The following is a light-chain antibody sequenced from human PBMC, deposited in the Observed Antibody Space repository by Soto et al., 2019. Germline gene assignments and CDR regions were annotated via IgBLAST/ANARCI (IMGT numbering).Light chain of an antibody. CDR2: EVT. J-gene: IGLJ3*02. CDR1: SSDVGGYNY. CDR3: SSYAASNNFYFV. Sequence: QSALTQPPSASGSPGQSVTISCTGTSSDVGGYNYVSWYQQYPGRAPNLMIYEVTKRPSGVPDRFSGSKSGNTASLTVSGLQAEAEADYYCSSYAASNNFYFVFGGGTKLTVL. V-gene: IGLV2-8*01.